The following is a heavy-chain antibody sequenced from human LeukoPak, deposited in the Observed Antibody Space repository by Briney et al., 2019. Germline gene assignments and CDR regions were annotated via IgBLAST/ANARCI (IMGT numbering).Heavy chain of an antibody. CDR2: IYSGGST. CDR1: GFTVSSNY. V-gene: IGHV3-53*01. Sequence: GGSLRLSCAASGFTVSSNYMTWVRQAPGRGLEWVSIIYSGGSTSYADSVKGRFTISRDNSKNTLYLQMNSLRAEDTAVYYCARDVVGATYFDWGQGTLVTVSS. D-gene: IGHD1-26*01. CDR3: ARDVVGATYFD. J-gene: IGHJ4*02.